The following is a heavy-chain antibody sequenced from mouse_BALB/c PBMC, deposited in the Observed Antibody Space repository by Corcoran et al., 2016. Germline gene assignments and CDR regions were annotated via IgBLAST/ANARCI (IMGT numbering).Heavy chain of an antibody. D-gene: IGHD2-4*01. CDR2: IYWDDDK. V-gene: IGHV8-12*01. CDR3: ARRGYYDYSWFAY. Sequence: QVTLKESGPGLLQPSQTLSLTCSFSGFSLSTSGMGVSWIRQPSGKGLEWLAHIYWDDDKRYNPSLKSRLTISQDTSRNQVFLKITSVDTADTATYYCARRGYYDYSWFAYWGEGTLVTVSA. J-gene: IGHJ3*01. CDR1: GFSLSTSGMG.